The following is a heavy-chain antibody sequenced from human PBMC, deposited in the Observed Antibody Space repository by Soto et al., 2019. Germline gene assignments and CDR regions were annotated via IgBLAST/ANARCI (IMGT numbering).Heavy chain of an antibody. CDR1: GFPFSSYG. V-gene: IGHV3-33*01. J-gene: IGHJ6*02. D-gene: IGHD3-22*01. CDR2: IWYDGSNK. CDR3: ARGYDSRGGGMDV. Sequence: QVQLVESGGGVVQPGRSLRLSCAASGFPFSSYGMHGVRQAPGKGLEWVAVIWYDGSNKYYADSVKGRFTISRDNSKNTLYLQMNSLRAEDTAVYYCARGYDSRGGGMDVWGQGTTVTVSS.